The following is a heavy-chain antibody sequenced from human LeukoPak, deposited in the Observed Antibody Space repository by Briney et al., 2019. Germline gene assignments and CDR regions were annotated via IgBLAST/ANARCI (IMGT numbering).Heavy chain of an antibody. CDR1: GYTLTELS. CDR2: FDPEDGET. D-gene: IGHD6-13*01. J-gene: IGHJ4*02. V-gene: IGHV1-24*01. CDR3: ARVEGSNSCPDY. Sequence: GASVKVSCKVSGYTLTELSMHWVRQAPGKGLEWMGGFDPEDGETIYAQKFQGRVTMTEDTSTDTAYMELNTLRVEDMAVYYCARVEGSNSCPDYWGQGTLVTVSS.